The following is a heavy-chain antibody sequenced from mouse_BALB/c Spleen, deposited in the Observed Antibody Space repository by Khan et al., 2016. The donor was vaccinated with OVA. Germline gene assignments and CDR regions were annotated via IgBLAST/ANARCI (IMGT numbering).Heavy chain of an antibody. CDR2: MNTYTGEP. Sequence: QIQLVQSGPELKKPGETVKISCKASGYTFKDYVMNWVKQSPGEGLKWMGWMNTYTGEPTYADDFKGRFAFSLGTSASTAYLQSSSLKNVETATYFCGRFHGGYWGQGTTLTVSS. V-gene: IGHV9-3-1*01. J-gene: IGHJ2*01. CDR3: GRFHGGY. CDR1: GYTFKDYV.